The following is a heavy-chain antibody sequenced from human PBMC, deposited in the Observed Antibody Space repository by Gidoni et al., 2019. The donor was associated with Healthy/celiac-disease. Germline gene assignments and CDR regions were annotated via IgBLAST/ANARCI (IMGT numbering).Heavy chain of an antibody. CDR2: TYYRSNWYN. Sequence: QVQLQQSGPGLVEPSQTLSLTCAISGDSVARNTSPWNWLRQSPSRGLEWLGSTYYRSNWYNDYAVSVKSRITLNPDTSKNQFSLQLNSVTPEDTAVYYCARDGYVDIVATGVYYYYGMDVWGQGTTVTVSS. J-gene: IGHJ6*02. D-gene: IGHD5-12*01. CDR3: ARDGYVDIVATGVYYYYGMDV. V-gene: IGHV6-1*01. CDR1: GDSVARNTSP.